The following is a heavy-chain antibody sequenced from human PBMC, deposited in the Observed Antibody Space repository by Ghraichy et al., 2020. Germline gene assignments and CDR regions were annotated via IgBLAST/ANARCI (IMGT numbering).Heavy chain of an antibody. D-gene: IGHD4-11*01. V-gene: IGHV3-7*04. CDR1: GFTFSRYW. CDR3: ARVRLDHNWFDP. CDR2: IKQDGSEK. Sequence: GGSRRLSCAASGFTFSRYWMSWVRQAPGKGLEWVANIKQDGSEKYYVDSGKGRFTVSRDNAKNSLYLEMNTLRAEDTAVYYCARVRLDHNWFDPWGQGTLVTVSS. J-gene: IGHJ5*02.